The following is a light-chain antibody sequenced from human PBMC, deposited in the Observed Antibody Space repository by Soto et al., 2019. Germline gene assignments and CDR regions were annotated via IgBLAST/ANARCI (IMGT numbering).Light chain of an antibody. J-gene: IGKJ4*01. V-gene: IGKV1-9*01. Sequence: DIQLTQSPSFLSASVGDRVTITCRASQGISSSLAWYQQKPGKAPKLLIYAASTLQGGVPSRFSGSGSGTEFTLTVSSLQPEDFATYYCQQRKSYPLTFGGGTKVEIK. CDR3: QQRKSYPLT. CDR1: QGISSS. CDR2: AAS.